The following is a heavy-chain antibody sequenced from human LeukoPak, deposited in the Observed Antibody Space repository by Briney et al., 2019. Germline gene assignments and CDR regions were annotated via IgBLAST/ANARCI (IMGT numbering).Heavy chain of an antibody. V-gene: IGHV3-21*01. J-gene: IGHJ5*02. CDR2: ISSSSSYI. D-gene: IGHD1-14*01. CDR3: ARSARPAAGNWFDP. CDR1: GFTFSSHS. Sequence: GGTLRLSCAASGFTFSSHSMNWVCQAPGKGLEWVSSISSSSSYIYYADSVKGRFTISRDNAKNSLYLQMNSRGADDTAVYYCARSARPAAGNWFDPWGERTVVSVPT.